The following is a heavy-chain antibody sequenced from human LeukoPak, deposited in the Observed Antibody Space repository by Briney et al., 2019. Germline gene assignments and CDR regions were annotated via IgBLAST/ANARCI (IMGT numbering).Heavy chain of an antibody. CDR1: GYTFTSYG. CDR3: ARDSYSTSYHWFDP. D-gene: IGHD2-2*01. Sequence: ASVKVSCKASGYTFTSYGISWVRQAPGQGLEWMGWISAYNGNTNYAQKLQGRVTMTTDTSTSTAYMELRGLRSDDTAVYYCARDSYSTSYHWFDPWGQGTLVTVSS. V-gene: IGHV1-18*01. J-gene: IGHJ5*02. CDR2: ISAYNGNT.